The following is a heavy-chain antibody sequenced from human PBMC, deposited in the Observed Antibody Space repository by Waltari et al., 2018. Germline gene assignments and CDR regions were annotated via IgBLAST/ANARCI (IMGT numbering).Heavy chain of an antibody. CDR2: ANKEGRGT. V-gene: IGHV3-74*01. D-gene: IGHD3-16*01. CDR3: VREKDLDGGCVFDY. J-gene: IGHJ4*02. CDR1: GFGFSNYW. Sequence: EVQLVESGGGLVQPGGSLRLSCAASGFGFSNYWMDWVRQVPGTGLEWGERANKEGRGTAYADSVGGRLTISRDNAKSTLHLQMTSLTAEDTAVYYCVREKDLDGGCVFDYWGRGTLVTVSS.